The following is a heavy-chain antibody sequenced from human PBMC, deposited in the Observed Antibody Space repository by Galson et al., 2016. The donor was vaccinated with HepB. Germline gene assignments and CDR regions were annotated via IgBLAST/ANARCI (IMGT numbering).Heavy chain of an antibody. Sequence: SLRLSCAVSGFPFSSYWMHWVRQVPGKGLMWVSRINNGGTYTNYADSVRGRFSIFRDDAKNTLYLQMTSLRAEDTAIYYCARGSNDWYGIDYWGQGTLATVSS. CDR3: ARGSNDWYGIDY. V-gene: IGHV3-74*01. CDR2: INNGGTYT. D-gene: IGHD6-19*01. J-gene: IGHJ4*02. CDR1: GFPFSSYW.